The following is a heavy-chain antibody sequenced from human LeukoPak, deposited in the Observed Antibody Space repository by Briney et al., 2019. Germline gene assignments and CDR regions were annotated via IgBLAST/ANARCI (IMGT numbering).Heavy chain of an antibody. CDR3: AREPQGRRAAFDY. D-gene: IGHD1-14*01. CDR2: IWYDGNEI. Sequence: GGSLRLSCAASGFTFKSSGMHWARQTPGKGLEWVAFIWYDGNEIYYADSVKGRFTISRDNSRNTLYLQMNSLRTEDTAVYYCAREPQGRRAAFDYWGQGTPVTVSS. CDR1: GFTFKSSG. J-gene: IGHJ4*02. V-gene: IGHV3-30*02.